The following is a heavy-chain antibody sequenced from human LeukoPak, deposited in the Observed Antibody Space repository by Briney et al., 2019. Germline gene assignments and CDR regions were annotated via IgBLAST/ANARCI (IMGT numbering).Heavy chain of an antibody. CDR3: ARESSSWYGRGFDP. Sequence: SETLSLTCTVSGGSISSYYWSWIRQPPGKGLEWIGYIYYSGSTNYNPSPKSRVTISVDTSKNQFSLKLSSVTAADTAVYYCARESSSWYGRGFDPWGQGTLVTVSS. CDR1: GGSISSYY. V-gene: IGHV4-59*01. D-gene: IGHD6-13*01. J-gene: IGHJ5*02. CDR2: IYYSGST.